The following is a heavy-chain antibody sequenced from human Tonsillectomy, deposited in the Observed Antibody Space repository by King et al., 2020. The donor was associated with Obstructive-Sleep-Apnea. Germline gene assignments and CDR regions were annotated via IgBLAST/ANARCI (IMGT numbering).Heavy chain of an antibody. CDR1: GYTFTSYG. CDR2: ISASNGNT. V-gene: IGHV1-18*01. J-gene: IGHJ4*02. Sequence: QVQLVESGAEVKKPGASVKVSCKASGYTFTSYGISWVRQAPGQGLEWLGWISASNGNTNYAQKLQGRVTMTTDTSTTTAYMELRSLRSGDTAVYYCARGGYDILTGYYAGRDVDFDYWGQGTLVTVSS. D-gene: IGHD3-9*01. CDR3: ARGGYDILTGYYAGRDVDFDY.